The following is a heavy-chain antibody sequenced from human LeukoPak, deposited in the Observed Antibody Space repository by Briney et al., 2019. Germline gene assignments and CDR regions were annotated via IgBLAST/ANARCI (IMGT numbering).Heavy chain of an antibody. D-gene: IGHD5/OR15-5a*01. J-gene: IGHJ4*02. V-gene: IGHV3-48*01. CDR2: ISSSSSSI. CDR1: GFTFSSYS. Sequence: GGSLRLSCAASGFTFSSYSMNWVRQAPGKGLERISYISSSSSSIYYADSVKGRVTISRDNAKNSLYLQMNSLRAEDTAVYYCARALETVYYFDYWGLGTLVTVSS. CDR3: ARALETVYYFDY.